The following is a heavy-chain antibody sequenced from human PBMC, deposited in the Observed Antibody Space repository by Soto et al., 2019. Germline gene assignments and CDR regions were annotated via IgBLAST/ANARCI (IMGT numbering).Heavy chain of an antibody. J-gene: IGHJ4*02. Sequence: PSETLSLTCAVYGGSFSGYYWSWIRQPPGKGLEWIGEINHSGSTNYNPSLKSRVTISVDTSKNQFSLKLSSVTAADTAVYYCASVSIAARQVDYWGQGTLVTVSS. CDR3: ASVSIAARQVDY. CDR1: GGSFSGYY. CDR2: INHSGST. V-gene: IGHV4-34*01. D-gene: IGHD6-6*01.